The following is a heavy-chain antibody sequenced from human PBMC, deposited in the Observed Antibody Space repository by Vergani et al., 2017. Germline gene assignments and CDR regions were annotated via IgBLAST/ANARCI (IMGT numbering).Heavy chain of an antibody. CDR3: ARDVTWIQLKGSRNYYGMDV. J-gene: IGHJ6*02. CDR2: IYSGGST. Sequence: EVQLVESGGGLIQPGGSLRLSCAASGFTVSSNYMSWVRQAPGKGLEWVSVIYSGGSTYYADSVKGRFTISRDNSKNTLYLQMNRLRAEDTAVYYCARDVTWIQLKGSRNYYGMDVWGQGTTVTVSS. CDR1: GFTVSSNY. D-gene: IGHD5-18*01. V-gene: IGHV3-53*01.